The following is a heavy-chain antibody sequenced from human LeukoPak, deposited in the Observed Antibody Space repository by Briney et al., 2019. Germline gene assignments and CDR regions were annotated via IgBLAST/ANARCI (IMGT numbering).Heavy chain of an antibody. CDR3: ARDRSLSVAGTFDF. J-gene: IGHJ4*02. CDR1: GFTFSSYS. D-gene: IGHD6-19*01. CDR2: SNAAGSPV. V-gene: IGHV3-48*02. Sequence: GGSLRLSCAASGFTFSSYSMNWVRQAPGKGLEWISYSNAAGSPVSYAESVQGRFTISRDTAKNSLYLEMNSLRDDDTAVYYCARDRSLSVAGTFDFWGQGSLVTVSS.